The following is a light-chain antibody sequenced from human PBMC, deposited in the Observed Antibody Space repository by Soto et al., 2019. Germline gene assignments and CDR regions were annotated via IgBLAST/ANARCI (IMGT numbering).Light chain of an antibody. CDR3: LSYTTSSSYV. CDR2: EVS. J-gene: IGLJ1*01. Sequence: QSVLTQPASVSGSPGQSITISCTGTSSDVGAYNRVSWCQQHSGKAPKLMIYEVSNRPSGVSNRFSGSKSGNTASLTISGLQAEDEADYYCLSYTTSSSYVFGTGTKVTVL. V-gene: IGLV2-14*01. CDR1: SSDVGAYNR.